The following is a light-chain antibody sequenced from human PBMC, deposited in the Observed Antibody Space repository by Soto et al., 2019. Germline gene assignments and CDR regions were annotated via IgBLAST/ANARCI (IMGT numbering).Light chain of an antibody. CDR1: QSVRNH. CDR3: QHRAIWPIS. J-gene: IGKJ4*01. V-gene: IGKV3-11*01. Sequence: EIVLTQSPATLSLSPGERATLSCRTSQSVRNHLVWYQQKPGQAPRLLIYDAFIRATGIPARFSGSGSGTDFTLPISSLEAEDFAVYYCQHRAIWPISFGGGTKVEFK. CDR2: DAF.